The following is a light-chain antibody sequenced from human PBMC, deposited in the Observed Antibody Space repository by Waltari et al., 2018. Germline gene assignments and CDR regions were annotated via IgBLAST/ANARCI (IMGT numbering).Light chain of an antibody. CDR1: SSNIGNNY. V-gene: IGLV1-47*01. CDR2: RNN. CDR3: AAWDDALSGFVV. J-gene: IGLJ2*01. Sequence: QSMLTQPPSVSGTPGQRVTISCSGRSSNIGNNYVYWYQQFPGSAPKLLIYRNNQRPSGVPDRFSGSKSGTSASLAISGLLSEDEADYYCAAWDDALSGFVVFGGGTKVTVL.